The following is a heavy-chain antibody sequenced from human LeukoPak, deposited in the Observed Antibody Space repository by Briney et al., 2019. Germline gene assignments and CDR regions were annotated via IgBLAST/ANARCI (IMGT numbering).Heavy chain of an antibody. CDR2: ISYDGSNE. V-gene: IGHV3-30-3*01. CDR1: GFTFSSYA. D-gene: IGHD3-10*01. Sequence: GGSLRLSCAASGFTFSSYAMHWVRQAPGKGLEWVAVISYDGSNEYYADSVKGRFTISRDNSKNTLYLQMNSLRAEDTAVYYCARDPGVRGVIIIPWFDPWGQGTLVTVSS. J-gene: IGHJ5*02. CDR3: ARDPGVRGVIIIPWFDP.